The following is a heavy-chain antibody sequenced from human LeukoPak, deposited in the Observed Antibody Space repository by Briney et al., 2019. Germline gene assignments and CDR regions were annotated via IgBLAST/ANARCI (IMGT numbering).Heavy chain of an antibody. CDR2: ISSSGSTI. J-gene: IGHJ6*03. Sequence: AGGSLRLSCAASGFTFSDYCMSWIRQAPGKGLEWISYISSSGSTIYYADSVKGRFTISRDNAKNTLYLQMNSLRAEDTAVYYCARVPPLLWVGEGMDVWGKGTTVTVSS. V-gene: IGHV3-11*04. CDR3: ARVPPLLWVGEGMDV. CDR1: GFTFSDYC. D-gene: IGHD3-10*01.